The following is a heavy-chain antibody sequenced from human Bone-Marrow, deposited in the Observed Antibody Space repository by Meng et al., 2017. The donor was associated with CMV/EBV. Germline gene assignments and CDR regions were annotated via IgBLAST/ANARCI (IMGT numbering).Heavy chain of an antibody. Sequence: SETLSLTCTVSGGSISSGDYYWSWIRQPPGKGLEWIGYIYYSGSTYYNPSLKSRVTISVDTSKNQFSLKLSSVTAADTAVYYCTTDAPIAAAHSGKGYYYGMDVWGQGTTVTVSS. D-gene: IGHD6-13*01. CDR1: GGSISSGDYY. J-gene: IGHJ6*02. V-gene: IGHV4-30-4*08. CDR3: TTDAPIAAAHSGKGYYYGMDV. CDR2: IYYSGST.